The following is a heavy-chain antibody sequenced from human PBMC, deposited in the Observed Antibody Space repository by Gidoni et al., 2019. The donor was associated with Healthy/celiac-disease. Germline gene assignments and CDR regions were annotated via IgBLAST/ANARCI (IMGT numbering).Heavy chain of an antibody. CDR3: AGVGTTVTTVALDY. D-gene: IGHD4-17*01. V-gene: IGHV3-7*01. J-gene: IGHJ4*02. CDR2: FKQNGSGK. Sequence: EAQPVESGGGVVQHGGSPRHHCAAPGVTFSSYCMSWVRQAPGKGLGCVAIFKQNGSGKYYVDSVMGRFTISRDNAKTSLYLQINSLRAVDTAVYYCAGVGTTVTTVALDYWGQGTLVTVSS. CDR1: GVTFSSYC.